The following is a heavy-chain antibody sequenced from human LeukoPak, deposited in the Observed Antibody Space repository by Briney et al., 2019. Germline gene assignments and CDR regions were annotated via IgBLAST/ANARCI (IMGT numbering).Heavy chain of an antibody. CDR1: GGTFSSYA. CDR3: ARDPSVPYYYDSRYFDY. Sequence: ASVKVSCKASGGTFSSYAISWVRQAPGQGLEWMGGTIPIFGTANYAQKFQGRVTITADESTSTAYMELSSLRSEDTAVYYCARDPSVPYYYDSRYFDYWGQGTLVTVSS. V-gene: IGHV1-69*01. CDR2: TIPIFGTA. D-gene: IGHD3-22*01. J-gene: IGHJ4*02.